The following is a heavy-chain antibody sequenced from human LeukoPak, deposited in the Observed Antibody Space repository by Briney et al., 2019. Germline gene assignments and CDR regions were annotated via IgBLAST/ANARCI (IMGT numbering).Heavy chain of an antibody. D-gene: IGHD2-2*01. Sequence: ASVKVSCKASGGTFSSYGISWVRQAPGQGLEWMGWISAYNGNTNYAQNLQGRVTMTTDTSTSTAYMELRSLSSDDTAVYYCARDGSGSRSTPHWGQGTLVTVSS. J-gene: IGHJ4*02. CDR2: ISAYNGNT. CDR1: GGTFSSYG. CDR3: ARDGSGSRSTPH. V-gene: IGHV1-18*01.